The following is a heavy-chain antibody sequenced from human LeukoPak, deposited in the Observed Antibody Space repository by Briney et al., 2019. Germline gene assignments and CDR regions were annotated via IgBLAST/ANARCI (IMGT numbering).Heavy chain of an antibody. D-gene: IGHD6-13*01. Sequence: PSETLSLTCAVYGGSFSGYYWSWIRQPPGKGLEWIGEINHSGSTNYNPSLKSRVTISVDTSKNQFSLKLSSVTAADTAVYYCARGGSSSWYLKGSKFDYWGQGTLVTASS. CDR2: INHSGST. V-gene: IGHV4-34*01. CDR3: ARGGSSSWYLKGSKFDY. CDR1: GGSFSGYY. J-gene: IGHJ4*02.